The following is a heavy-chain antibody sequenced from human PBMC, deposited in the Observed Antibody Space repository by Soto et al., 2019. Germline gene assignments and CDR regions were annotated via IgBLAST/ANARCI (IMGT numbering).Heavy chain of an antibody. J-gene: IGHJ4*02. CDR2: IDHTGAA. D-gene: IGHD5-12*01. V-gene: IGHV4-34*01. Sequence: QVQLQQWGAGLLRPSETLSLTCAVSGGSFSDYSWSWIRQPPGEGLEWIGEIDHTGAARYNPSLKRRFTMSADASRGQFSLRLTSVTAADTAVYFCARQWLLYFAYWGQGTRVTVSS. CDR1: GGSFSDYS. CDR3: ARQWLLYFAY.